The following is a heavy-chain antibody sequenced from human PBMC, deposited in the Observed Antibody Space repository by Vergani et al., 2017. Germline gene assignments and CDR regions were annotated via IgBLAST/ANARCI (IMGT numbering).Heavy chain of an antibody. D-gene: IGHD2-21*01. V-gene: IGHV1-18*01. CDR1: GYTFTNYG. CDR3: AREKGSGGILWLDAFDI. J-gene: IGHJ3*02. CDR2: ISAYNDNT. Sequence: QVHLVQSGAEVKKPGASVKVSCKASGYTFTNYGISWMRQAPGQGLEWMGWISAYNDNTNYEQKVQGRVTMTTDTSTSTAYMELRSLRSDDTAVYYCAREKGSGGILWLDAFDIWGQGTMVSVSS.